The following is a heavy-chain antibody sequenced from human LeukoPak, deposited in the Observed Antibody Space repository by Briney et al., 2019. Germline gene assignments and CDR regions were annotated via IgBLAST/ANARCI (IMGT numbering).Heavy chain of an antibody. D-gene: IGHD7-27*01. Sequence: GGSLRLSCAASGFIFSTYWMSWVRQAPGKGLEWVSAISGSGGSTYYADSVKGRFTISRDNSKNTLYLQMNSLRAEDTAVYYCARDLWVDYWGQGTLVTVSS. V-gene: IGHV3-23*01. CDR1: GFIFSTYW. J-gene: IGHJ4*02. CDR3: ARDLWVDY. CDR2: ISGSGGST.